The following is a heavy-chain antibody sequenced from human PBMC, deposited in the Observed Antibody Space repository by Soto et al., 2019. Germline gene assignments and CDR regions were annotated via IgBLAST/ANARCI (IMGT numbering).Heavy chain of an antibody. CDR1: GGSFSGYY. CDR2: INHSGST. Sequence: PSETLSLTCAVYGGSFSGYYWSWIRQPPGKGLEWIGEINHSGSTNYNPSLKSRVTISVDTSKNQFSLKLSSVTAADTAVYYCARGEILWFGELLRGGVDYWGQGTLVTVSS. D-gene: IGHD3-10*01. J-gene: IGHJ4*02. CDR3: ARGEILWFGELLRGGVDY. V-gene: IGHV4-34*01.